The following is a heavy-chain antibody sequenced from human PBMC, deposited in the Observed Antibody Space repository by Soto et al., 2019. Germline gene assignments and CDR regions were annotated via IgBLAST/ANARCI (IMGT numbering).Heavy chain of an antibody. V-gene: IGHV1-18*01. CDR1: GYTFTTYV. D-gene: IGHD6-13*01. Sequence: QVQLVQSGAEVKKPGASVRVSCKASGYTFTTYVISWVRQAPGQGLEWMGWISASNGNIYYGQKFQGRVTLTTDSFTSTAYMELSSLTSDDTAVYYCARAPPYSSSGDSWGRGTLVTVSS. J-gene: IGHJ4*02. CDR3: ARAPPYSSSGDS. CDR2: ISASNGNI.